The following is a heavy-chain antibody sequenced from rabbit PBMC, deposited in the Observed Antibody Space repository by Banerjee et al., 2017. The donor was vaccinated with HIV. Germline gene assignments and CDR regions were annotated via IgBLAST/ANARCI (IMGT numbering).Heavy chain of an antibody. CDR2: IYTGSDGAP. D-gene: IGHD1-1*01. Sequence: QSLEESGGGLVKPGASLTLTCKASGFSFSANYWIYWVRQAPGKGLEWIGCIYTGSDGAPYYATWAKGRFTISKASSTTVTLQMTRLTAADTATYFCARDLDGVIGWNFGWWGQGTLVTVS. V-gene: IGHV1S40*01. CDR1: GFSFSANYW. J-gene: IGHJ4*01. CDR3: ARDLDGVIGWNFGW.